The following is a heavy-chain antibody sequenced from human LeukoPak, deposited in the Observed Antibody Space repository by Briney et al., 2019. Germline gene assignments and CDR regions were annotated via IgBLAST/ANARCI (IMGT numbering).Heavy chain of an antibody. CDR1: GYSFTSHY. J-gene: IGHJ4*02. CDR2: INPSGSST. V-gene: IGHV1-46*01. CDR3: AREVGPFDY. Sequence: ASVKVSCKASGYSFTSHYMHWVRQAPGQGLEWLGLINPSGSSTLYAQKFQGRVTMTRDMSTTTDYMELSSLRSEDTAVYYCAREVGPFDYWGQGTLVTVSS. D-gene: IGHD1-26*01.